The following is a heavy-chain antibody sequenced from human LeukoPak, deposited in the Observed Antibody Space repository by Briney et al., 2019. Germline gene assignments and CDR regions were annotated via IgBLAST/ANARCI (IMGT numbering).Heavy chain of an antibody. CDR1: GYTFTIYG. V-gene: IGHV1-18*01. J-gene: IGHJ4*02. CDR3: ARRSGSYLYYFDY. D-gene: IGHD1-26*01. CDR2: ISSYNSNT. Sequence: ASVKASCKASGYTFTIYGINWVRQAPGQGLEWMGWISSYNSNTNYAQKLQGRVTMTTDTSTSTAYMELRSLRSDDTAVYYCARRSGSYLYYFDYWGQGTLVTVSS.